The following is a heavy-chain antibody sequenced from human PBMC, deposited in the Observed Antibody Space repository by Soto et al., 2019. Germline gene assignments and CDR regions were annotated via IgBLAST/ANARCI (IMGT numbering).Heavy chain of an antibody. V-gene: IGHV1-69*01. D-gene: IGHD1-26*01. Sequence: QVQRVQSGAEVKKPGSSVKVSCKASGGSFSSNAISWVRQAPGQGLEWMGGIIPILGSANYAQKFQDRLTITADGSTTTTYMELNSLRSEDAAVYYCASRERVDAFDIWGQGTLVTVSS. CDR2: IIPILGSA. CDR1: GGSFSSNA. J-gene: IGHJ3*02. CDR3: ASRERVDAFDI.